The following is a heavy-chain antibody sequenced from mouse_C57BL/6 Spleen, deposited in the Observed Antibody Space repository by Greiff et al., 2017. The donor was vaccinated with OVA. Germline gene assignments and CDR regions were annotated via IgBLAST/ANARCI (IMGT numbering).Heavy chain of an antibody. V-gene: IGHV1-50*01. CDR2: IDPSDSYT. D-gene: IGHD2-4*01. Sequence: QVQLQQPGAELVKPGASVKLSCKASGYTFTSYWMQWVKQRPGQGLEWIGEIDPSDSYTNYNQKFKGKATLTVDTSSSTAYMQLSSLTSEDSAVYYCARWRGYDYDGYAMDYWGQGTSVTVSS. J-gene: IGHJ4*01. CDR1: GYTFTSYW. CDR3: ARWRGYDYDGYAMDY.